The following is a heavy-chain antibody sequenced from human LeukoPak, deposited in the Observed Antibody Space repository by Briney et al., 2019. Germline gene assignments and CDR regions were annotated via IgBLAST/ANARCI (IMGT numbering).Heavy chain of an antibody. V-gene: IGHV4-59*08. CDR3: ARHNLRIAAAGTDY. CDR2: IYYSGST. Sequence: SETLSLTCTVSGGSISSYYWSWIRQPPGKGLGWIGYIYYSGSTNYNPSLKSRVTISVDTSKNQFSLKLSSVTAADTAVYYCARHNLRIAAAGTDYWGQGTLVTVSS. J-gene: IGHJ4*02. D-gene: IGHD6-13*01. CDR1: GGSISSYY.